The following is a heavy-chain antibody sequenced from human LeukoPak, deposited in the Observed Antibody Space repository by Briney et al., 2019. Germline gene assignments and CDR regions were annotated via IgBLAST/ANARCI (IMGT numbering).Heavy chain of an antibody. Sequence: GGSLRLSCAASGFTFSDYYMSWIRQAPGKGLEWISYISSSGSTIYYADSVKGRFTISRDNAKNSLYRQMNSLRAEDTAVYYCARRMANGAFDYWGQGTLVTVSS. V-gene: IGHV3-11*04. CDR1: GFTFSDYY. D-gene: IGHD5-24*01. CDR3: ARRMANGAFDY. CDR2: ISSSGSTI. J-gene: IGHJ4*02.